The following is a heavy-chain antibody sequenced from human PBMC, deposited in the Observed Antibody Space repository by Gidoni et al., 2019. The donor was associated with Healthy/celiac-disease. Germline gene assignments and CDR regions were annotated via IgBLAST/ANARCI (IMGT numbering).Heavy chain of an antibody. J-gene: IGHJ4*02. CDR2: INPSGGST. CDR3: ATHLGELSLSTS. Sequence: QVQLVQSGAEVKKPGASVKVSCKASGYPFTSYYMHWVRQAPGQGLEWMGIINPSGGSTSYAQKFQGRVTMTRDTSTSTVYMELSSLRSEDTAVYYCATHLGELSLSTSWGQGTLVTVSS. V-gene: IGHV1-46*01. CDR1: GYPFTSYY. D-gene: IGHD3-16*02.